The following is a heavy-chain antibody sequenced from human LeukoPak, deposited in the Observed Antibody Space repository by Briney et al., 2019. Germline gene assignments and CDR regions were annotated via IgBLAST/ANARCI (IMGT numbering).Heavy chain of an antibody. Sequence: PGGSLRLSCAASGFTFDDYAMHWVRQAPGKGLEWVSLISWDGGSTYYADSVKGRFTISRDSSKNTLYLQMGSLRPEDMAVYYCARVVSDGWFDPWGQGTLVTVSS. CDR2: ISWDGGST. J-gene: IGHJ5*02. V-gene: IGHV3-43D*03. CDR3: ARVVSDGWFDP. D-gene: IGHD2-21*01. CDR1: GFTFDDYA.